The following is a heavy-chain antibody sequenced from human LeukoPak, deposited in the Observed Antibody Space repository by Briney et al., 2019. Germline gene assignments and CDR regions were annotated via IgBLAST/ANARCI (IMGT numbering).Heavy chain of an antibody. CDR2: IYTSGSN. V-gene: IGHV4-4*07. CDR1: GGSISSYY. D-gene: IGHD1-20*01. Sequence: PSETLSLTCTVSGGSISSYYWSWIRRPAGKGLEWIGRIYTSGSNNYNPSLKSRVTMSVDTSKNQFSLKLSSVTAADTAVYYCASMHNWTPWFDPWGQGTLVTVSS. J-gene: IGHJ5*02. CDR3: ASMHNWTPWFDP.